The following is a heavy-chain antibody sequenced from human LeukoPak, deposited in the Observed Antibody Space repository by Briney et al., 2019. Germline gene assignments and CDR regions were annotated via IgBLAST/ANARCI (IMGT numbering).Heavy chain of an antibody. CDR1: GGSFSGYY. CDR2: INHSGST. V-gene: IGHV4-34*01. J-gene: IGHJ4*02. D-gene: IGHD6-13*01. Sequence: PSETLSLTCAVYGGSFSGYYWSWIRQPPGKGLEWIGEINHSGSTNYNPSLKSRVTISVDTSKNQFSLKLSSVTAADTAVYYCARVDVAAAAIAYWGQGTLVTVSS. CDR3: ARVDVAAAAIAY.